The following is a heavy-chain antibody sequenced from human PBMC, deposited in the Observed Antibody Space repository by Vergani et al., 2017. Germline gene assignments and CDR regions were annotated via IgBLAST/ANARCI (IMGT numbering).Heavy chain of an antibody. V-gene: IGHV4-30-2*01. D-gene: IGHD1-14*01. CDR1: GGSISSGGYS. J-gene: IGHJ2*01. CDR3: ARSTEGGPTRYFDL. Sequence: QLQLQESGSGLVKPSQTLSLTCAVSGGSISSGGYSWSWIRQPPGKGLEWIGYIYHSGSTYYNPSLKSRVTISVDRSKNQFSLKLSSGTAADTAVYYCARSTEGGPTRYFDLWGRGTLVTVSS. CDR2: IYHSGST.